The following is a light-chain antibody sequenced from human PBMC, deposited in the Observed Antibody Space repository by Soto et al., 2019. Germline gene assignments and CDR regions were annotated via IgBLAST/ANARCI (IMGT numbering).Light chain of an antibody. CDR3: QSYDSSLSASNV. Sequence: QSVLTQPPPVSGAPGQRVTISCTGSSSNIGAGYDVHWYQQLPGTAPKLLIYGNSNRPSGVPDRFSGSKSGTSASLAITGLQTDDEADYYCQSYDSSLSASNVFGTGTKVTVL. J-gene: IGLJ1*01. CDR2: GNS. CDR1: SSNIGAGYD. V-gene: IGLV1-40*01.